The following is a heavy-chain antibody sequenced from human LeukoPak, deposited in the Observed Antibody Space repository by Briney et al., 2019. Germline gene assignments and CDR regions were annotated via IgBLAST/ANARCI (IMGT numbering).Heavy chain of an antibody. V-gene: IGHV1-46*03. Sequence: GASVKVSCKAFGYGFTSYYIHWVRQAPGQGLEWMGIINPSVGGTTYARKFQGRVTMTRDTSTSTVYMELSSLRSEDTAVYYCARHGSGRYYPAGGRVDYWGQGTLVTVSS. CDR3: ARHGSGRYYPAGGRVDY. CDR2: INPSVGGT. CDR1: GYGFTSYY. J-gene: IGHJ4*02. D-gene: IGHD3-10*01.